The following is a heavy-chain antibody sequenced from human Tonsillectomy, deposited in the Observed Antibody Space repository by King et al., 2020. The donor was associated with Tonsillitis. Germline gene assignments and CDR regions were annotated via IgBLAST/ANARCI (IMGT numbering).Heavy chain of an antibody. CDR1: GYTLTGFG. CDR3: ARLLVVLVPAFIRSRIGV. V-gene: IGHV1-18*04. D-gene: IGHD2-2*01. J-gene: IGHJ6*02. CDR2: ISGYNGNT. Sequence: QLVQSGVEVKKPGASVKVSCKASGYTLTGFGISWVRQAPGQGLEWMGWISGYNGNTNYAQKFQSRVSMTTDTSTSTVYMDLRRLTSKHTAVASCARLLVVLVPAFIRSRIGVWGQGTTVTDS.